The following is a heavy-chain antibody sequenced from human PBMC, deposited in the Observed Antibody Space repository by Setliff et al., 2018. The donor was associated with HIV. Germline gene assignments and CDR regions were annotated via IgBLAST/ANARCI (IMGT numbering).Heavy chain of an antibody. J-gene: IGHJ4*02. CDR1: GFTFSDYV. D-gene: IGHD2-2*01. CDR2: ISYDGSNE. CDR3: ARPSPLGGDSTTPYDY. V-gene: IGHV3-30*04. Sequence: HPGGSLRLSCAASGFTFSDYVMYWVRQAPGKGLEWVTVISYDGSNESYADSVKGRFTISRDNAENSLYLQMTSLRAEDTAVYYCARPSPLGGDSTTPYDYWGQGTLVTVSS.